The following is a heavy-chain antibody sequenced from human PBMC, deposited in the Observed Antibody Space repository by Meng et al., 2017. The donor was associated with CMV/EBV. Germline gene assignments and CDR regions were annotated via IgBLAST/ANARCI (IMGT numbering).Heavy chain of an antibody. CDR2: IRSKAYGGTT. Sequence: GESLKISCTASGFTFGDYAMSWVRQAPGKGLEWVGFIRSKAYGGTTAYAASVKGRFTISRDDSKSIAYLQMNSLKTEDTAVYYCTSLLLWFGELLDSPYGMDVWGQGTTVTVSS. D-gene: IGHD3-10*01. CDR1: GFTFGDYA. V-gene: IGHV3-49*04. J-gene: IGHJ6*02. CDR3: TSLLLWFGELLDSPYGMDV.